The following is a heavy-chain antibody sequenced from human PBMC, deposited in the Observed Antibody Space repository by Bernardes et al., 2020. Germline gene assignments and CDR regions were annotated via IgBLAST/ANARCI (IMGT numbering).Heavy chain of an antibody. CDR2: IRSKANSYAT. D-gene: IGHD5-12*01. J-gene: IGHJ4*02. Sequence: GGSLRLSCAASGFTFSGSAMHWVRQASGKGLEWVGRIRSKANSYATAYAASVKGRFTISRDDSKNTAYLQMNSLKTEDTAVYYCTRQNLRDRSYSGYDFDDYWGQGTLVTVSS. CDR1: GFTFSGSA. CDR3: TRQNLRDRSYSGYDFDDY. V-gene: IGHV3-73*01.